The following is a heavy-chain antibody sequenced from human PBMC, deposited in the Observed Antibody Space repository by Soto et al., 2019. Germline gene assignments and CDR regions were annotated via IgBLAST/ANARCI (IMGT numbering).Heavy chain of an antibody. Sequence: PSETLSLTCTVSGGSISSYYWSWIRQPPGKGLEWNGYIYYSGSTNYNPSLKSRVTISVDTSKNQFSLKLSSVTAADAAVYYCASSLYYYYYMDVWGKGTTVTVSS. CDR3: ASSLYYYYYMDV. J-gene: IGHJ6*03. V-gene: IGHV4-59*08. CDR2: IYYSGST. CDR1: GGSISSYY.